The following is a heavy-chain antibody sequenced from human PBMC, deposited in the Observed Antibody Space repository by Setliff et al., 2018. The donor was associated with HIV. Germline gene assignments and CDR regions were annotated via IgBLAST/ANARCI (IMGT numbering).Heavy chain of an antibody. J-gene: IGHJ4*02. Sequence: SETLSLTCTVSGDSISSGGYYWSWIRQHSGKGLEWIGYIYYSGNTYYNPSLKRRVTMSVDTSKNQFSLKLSSMTAADTAVYYCARGGAVDYWGQGTLVTVSS. CDR2: IYYSGNT. V-gene: IGHV4-31*03. CDR3: ARGGAVDY. D-gene: IGHD1-26*01. CDR1: GDSISSGGYY.